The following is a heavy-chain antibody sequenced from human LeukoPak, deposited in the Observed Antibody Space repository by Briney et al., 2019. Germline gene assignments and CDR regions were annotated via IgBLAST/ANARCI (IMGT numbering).Heavy chain of an antibody. CDR2: IKQDGSEK. Sequence: PGGSLRLSCAASGFRFSSYWMTWVRQAPGKGLEWVANIKQDGSEKSYVDSVKGRFTISRDNAKNSLYLQTNSLRADDTGVYYCASQPAAADVDYWGQGTLVTVSS. D-gene: IGHD2-2*01. J-gene: IGHJ4*02. CDR3: ASQPAAADVDY. V-gene: IGHV3-7*03. CDR1: GFRFSSYW.